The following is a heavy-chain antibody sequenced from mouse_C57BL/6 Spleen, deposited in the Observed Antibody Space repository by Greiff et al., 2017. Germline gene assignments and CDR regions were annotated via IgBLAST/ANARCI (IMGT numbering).Heavy chain of an antibody. D-gene: IGHD2-4*01. Sequence: QVQLQQPGAELVKPGASVQMSCKASGYTFTSYWITWVKQRPVQGLEWIGDIYPGSGSTNYIEKFKSKATLTADASSSAAHMQLSRLTSDDSAVYYCARSHYDYGSWFAYWGQETLVTVSA. V-gene: IGHV1-55*01. CDR1: GYTFTSYW. CDR2: IYPGSGST. CDR3: ARSHYDYGSWFAY. J-gene: IGHJ3*01.